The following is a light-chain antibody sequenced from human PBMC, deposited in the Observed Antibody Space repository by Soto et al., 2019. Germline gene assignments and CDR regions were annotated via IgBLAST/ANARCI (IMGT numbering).Light chain of an antibody. CDR3: QHYGGSVLT. J-gene: IGKJ4*01. Sequence: EIVLTQSPGTLSLSPGERATLSCRASQSVSSSYLAWYQQKPGQAPRLLIFGASNRANGIPDRFSGSGSGTDFTLTISRLEPEDFAVYYCQHYGGSVLTFGGGTKVEIK. CDR1: QSVSSSY. V-gene: IGKV3-20*01. CDR2: GAS.